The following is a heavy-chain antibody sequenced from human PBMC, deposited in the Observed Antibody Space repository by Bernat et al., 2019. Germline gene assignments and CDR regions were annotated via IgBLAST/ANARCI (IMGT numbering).Heavy chain of an antibody. D-gene: IGHD3-3*01. J-gene: IGHJ6*02. CDR1: GFTFSSYW. CDR3: AREFVTIFGVNYYQYGMDV. V-gene: IGHV3-74*01. CDR2: INSDGSGT. Sequence: EVQLVESGGGLVQPGGSLRLSCAASGFTFSSYWMHWVRQAPGKGLVWVSRINSDGSGTRYAYSVKGRFHISQDNAKNMLYLQMTRLRAEDTAVYYCAREFVTIFGVNYYQYGMDVWGQGTTVTVSS.